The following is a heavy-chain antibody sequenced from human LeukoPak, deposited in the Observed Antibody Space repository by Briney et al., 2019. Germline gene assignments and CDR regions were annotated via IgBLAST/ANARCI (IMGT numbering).Heavy chain of an antibody. Sequence: PSETLSLTCTVSGGSISTTSYYWDWIRQPPGKGLEWIGSIYYTGTTYYNPSLKSRVTMSVDTSKNQFSLNLRSVTAADTAVYYCARSRNTLQWELLTWGQGTLVTVSS. J-gene: IGHJ5*02. D-gene: IGHD1-26*01. CDR1: GGSISTTSYY. CDR2: IYYTGTT. V-gene: IGHV4-39*07. CDR3: ARSRNTLQWELLT.